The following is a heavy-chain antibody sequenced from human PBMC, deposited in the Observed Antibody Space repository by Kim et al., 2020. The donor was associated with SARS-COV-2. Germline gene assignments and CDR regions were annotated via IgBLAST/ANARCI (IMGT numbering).Heavy chain of an antibody. D-gene: IGHD5-18*01. J-gene: IGHJ5*02. CDR3: ARFKGRAYSYGWWGDNWFDP. Sequence: RVTISVDTSKNQFSLKLSSVTAADTAVYYCARFKGRAYSYGWWGDNWFDPWGQGTLVTVSS. V-gene: IGHV4-34*01.